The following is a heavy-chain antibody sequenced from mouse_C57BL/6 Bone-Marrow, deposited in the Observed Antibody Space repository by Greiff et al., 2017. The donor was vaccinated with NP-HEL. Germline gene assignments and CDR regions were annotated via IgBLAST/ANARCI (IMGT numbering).Heavy chain of an antibody. CDR3: ARGTTVVATKYVDV. D-gene: IGHD1-1*01. CDR2: ISYDGSN. Sequence: ESGPGLVKPSQSLSLTCSVTGYSITSGYYWNWIRQFPGNKLEWMGYISYDGSNNYNPSLKNRISLTLDTSKNQFFLKLNSVTTEDTATYYCARGTTVVATKYVDVWGTGTTVTVSS. V-gene: IGHV3-6*01. CDR1: GYSITSGYY. J-gene: IGHJ1*03.